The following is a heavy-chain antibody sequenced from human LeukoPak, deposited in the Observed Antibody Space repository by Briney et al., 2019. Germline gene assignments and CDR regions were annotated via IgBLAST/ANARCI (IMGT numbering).Heavy chain of an antibody. CDR1: GFTLSTYA. D-gene: IGHD3-10*01. Sequence: PGGSFRLSCAASGFTLSTYAMHWVRQAPGKGLEYVSAISSNGGSTYYANSVKGRFTISRDNSKNTLYLHMGSLRAEDMAVYYCARFRAEYDAFDIWGQGTMVTVSS. V-gene: IGHV3-64*01. J-gene: IGHJ3*02. CDR2: ISSNGGST. CDR3: ARFRAEYDAFDI.